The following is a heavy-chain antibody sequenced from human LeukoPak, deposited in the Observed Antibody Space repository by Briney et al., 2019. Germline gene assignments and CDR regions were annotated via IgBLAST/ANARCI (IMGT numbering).Heavy chain of an antibody. CDR2: INPNSGGA. Sequence: ASVKVSCKASGYIFSDYYLHWVRQAPGQGLEWMGWINPNSGGANLAQKFQGRVTMTRDTSISTAYMELSRLRSDDTAVYYCARLTPGIAAAGTFGVYYYYYYMDVWGKGTTVTISS. CDR3: ARLTPGIAAAGTFGVYYYYYYMDV. CDR1: GYIFSDYY. D-gene: IGHD6-13*01. J-gene: IGHJ6*03. V-gene: IGHV1-2*02.